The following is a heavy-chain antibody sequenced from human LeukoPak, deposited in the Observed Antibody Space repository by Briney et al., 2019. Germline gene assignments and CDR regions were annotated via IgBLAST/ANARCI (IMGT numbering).Heavy chain of an antibody. CDR1: GGSISSSSYY. Sequence: PSETLSLTCTVSGGSISSSSYYWGWIRQPPGKGLEWIGNIYYSGSTYYNPSLKSRVTISVDTSKNQFSLKLSSVTAADTAVYYCARGVWFDPWGQGTLVTVSS. CDR3: ARGVWFDP. V-gene: IGHV4-39*07. CDR2: IYYSGST. J-gene: IGHJ5*02.